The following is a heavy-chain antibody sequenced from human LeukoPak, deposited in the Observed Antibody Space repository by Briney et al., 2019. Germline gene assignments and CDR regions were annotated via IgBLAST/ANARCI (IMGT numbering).Heavy chain of an antibody. Sequence: PSETLSLTCAVYGGSFSGYYWSWIRQPPGKGLEWIGEINHSGSTNYNPSLKSRVTISVDTSKNQFSLKLSSVTAADTAVYYCARGDIVVVPAAIVLDYWGQGTLVTVSS. CDR3: ARGDIVVVPAAIVLDY. J-gene: IGHJ4*02. CDR2: INHSGST. CDR1: GGSFSGYY. D-gene: IGHD2-2*01. V-gene: IGHV4-34*01.